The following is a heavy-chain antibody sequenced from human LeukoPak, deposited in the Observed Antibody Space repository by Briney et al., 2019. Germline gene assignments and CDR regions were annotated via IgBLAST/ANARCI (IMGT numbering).Heavy chain of an antibody. CDR3: ATGGASLKRYYDSSGYYIVY. Sequence: ASVKVSCKASGYTFTSYGISWVRQAPGQGLQWMGWISTYNGNTNYAQTLQGRVTMTTDTSTSTAYMELRSLRSDDTAVYYCATGGASLKRYYDSSGYYIVYWGQGTLVTVSS. V-gene: IGHV1-18*01. CDR2: ISTYNGNT. CDR1: GYTFTSYG. D-gene: IGHD3-22*01. J-gene: IGHJ4*02.